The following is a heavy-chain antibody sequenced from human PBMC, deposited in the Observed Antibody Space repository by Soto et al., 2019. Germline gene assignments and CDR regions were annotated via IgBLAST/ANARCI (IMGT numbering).Heavy chain of an antibody. D-gene: IGHD2-2*01. J-gene: IGHJ6*03. V-gene: IGHV1-8*01. Sequence: ASVKVSCKASGYTFASYDINWVRQATGQGLEWMGWMNPNSGNTGYAQKFQGRVTMTRNTSISTAYMELRSLRSEDTAVYYCARGIGCSSTSCYAVYYYYMDVWGKGTTVTVSS. CDR3: ARGIGCSSTSCYAVYYYYMDV. CDR1: GYTFASYD. CDR2: MNPNSGNT.